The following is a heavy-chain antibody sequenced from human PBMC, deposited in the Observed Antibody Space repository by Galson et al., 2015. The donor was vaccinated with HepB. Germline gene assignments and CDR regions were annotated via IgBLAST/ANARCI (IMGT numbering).Heavy chain of an antibody. Sequence: QVQLQESGPGLVKPSETLSLTCPVSDGSINNYYWSWIRQPPGKGLEWIGYIFYSGSTKYNPSLKSRVSISLDTSKSQFSLKLSSVTAADTAVYFCAGLLDYVGRGVGYWGQGTLVTVSS. CDR1: DGSINNYY. CDR2: IFYSGST. J-gene: IGHJ4*02. D-gene: IGHD3-16*01. V-gene: IGHV4-59*01. CDR3: AGLLDYVGRGVGY.